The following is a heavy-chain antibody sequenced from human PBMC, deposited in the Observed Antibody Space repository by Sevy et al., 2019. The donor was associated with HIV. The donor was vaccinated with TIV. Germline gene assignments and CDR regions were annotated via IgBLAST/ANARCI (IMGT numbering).Heavy chain of an antibody. Sequence: PQLLPQSQTLSLTCTVSGGSISSYYWSWIRQPPGKGLEWIGYIYYSGSTNYNPSLKSRVTISVDTSKNQFSLKLSSVTAADTAVYYCARVKTYAILTGSGWFDPWGQGTLVTVSS. J-gene: IGHJ5*02. CDR1: GGSISSYY. CDR3: ARVKTYAILTGSGWFDP. V-gene: IGHV4-59*01. D-gene: IGHD3-9*01. CDR2: IYYSGST.